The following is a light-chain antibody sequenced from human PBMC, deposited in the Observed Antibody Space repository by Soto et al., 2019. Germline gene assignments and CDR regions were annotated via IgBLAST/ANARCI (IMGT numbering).Light chain of an antibody. J-gene: IGLJ3*02. CDR2: NNN. CDR1: RSNIGNNA. Sequence: QSVLTQPPSASGTPGQRVTISYSGSRSNIGNNAVSWYQQFPGTAPKLLIYNNNQRPSGVPDRFSGSKSGTSASLAISGLQSEDEDDYYCATWDDSLNARGVFGGGTQLTVL. V-gene: IGLV1-44*01. CDR3: ATWDDSLNARGV.